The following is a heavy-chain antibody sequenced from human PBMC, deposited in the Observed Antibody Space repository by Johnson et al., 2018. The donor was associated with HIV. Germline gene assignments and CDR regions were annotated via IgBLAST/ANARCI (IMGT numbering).Heavy chain of an antibody. Sequence: QMQLVESGGGVVQPGRSLRLSCAASGFTFSSYAMHWVRQAPGKGLEWVAFISYDGTNKYFTDSVRGRFTISRDNSRNTLFLQMNSLRAEDTAMYFCVRRFYDSSAFDVWGQGTLVTVSS. CDR1: GFTFSSYA. V-gene: IGHV3-30-3*01. D-gene: IGHD3-22*01. CDR3: VRRFYDSSAFDV. CDR2: ISYDGTNK. J-gene: IGHJ3*01.